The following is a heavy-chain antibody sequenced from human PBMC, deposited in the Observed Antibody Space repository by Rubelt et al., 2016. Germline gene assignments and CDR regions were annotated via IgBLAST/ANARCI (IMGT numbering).Heavy chain of an antibody. J-gene: IGHJ2*01. CDR1: GGSISSYY. Sequence: QLQLQESGPGLVKPSETLSLTCTVSGGSISSYYWSWIRQPPGTGLAWIGYIHYSGSTNSNPSLNSRVTNSVDTPTNQFSLKLGSLTAADTAVYYCATQRDDYGDPQAWYFDLWGRGTLVTVSS. D-gene: IGHD4-17*01. CDR2: IHYSGST. V-gene: IGHV4-59*08. CDR3: ATQRDDYGDPQAWYFDL.